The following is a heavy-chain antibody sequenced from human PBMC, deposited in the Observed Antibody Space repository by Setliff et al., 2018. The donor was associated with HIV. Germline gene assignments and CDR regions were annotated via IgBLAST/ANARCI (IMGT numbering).Heavy chain of an antibody. V-gene: IGHV4-39*07. Sequence: SETLSLTCTVSGGSISSSSYYWGWIRQPPGKGLEWIGSFYYSGNTYYNPSLKSRVTISIDASRNQFSLKLSSVTAADTAVYYCAREPDSIPYDYLGQGTLVTVAS. D-gene: IGHD4-4*01. CDR3: AREPDSIPYDY. J-gene: IGHJ4*02. CDR1: GGSISSSSYY. CDR2: FYYSGNT.